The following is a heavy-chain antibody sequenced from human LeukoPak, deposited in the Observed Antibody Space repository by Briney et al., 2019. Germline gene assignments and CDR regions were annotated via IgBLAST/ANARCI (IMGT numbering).Heavy chain of an antibody. D-gene: IGHD3-22*01. Sequence: PSETLSLTCTVSGDSISSSNCYWGWIRQPPGKGLEWIGSIYFSGGTYYSASLKSRVTISVDTSKNQFSLKLSSVTAADTAVYYCARVRLDYYDSSGYYFDYWGQGTPVTVSS. J-gene: IGHJ4*02. V-gene: IGHV4-39*01. CDR2: IYFSGGT. CDR1: GDSISSSNCY. CDR3: ARVRLDYYDSSGYYFDY.